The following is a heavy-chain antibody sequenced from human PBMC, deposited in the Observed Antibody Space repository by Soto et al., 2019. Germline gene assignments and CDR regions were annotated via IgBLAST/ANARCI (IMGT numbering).Heavy chain of an antibody. CDR3: ARIGGEFSSGTLHX. D-gene: IGHD3-3*01. J-gene: IGHJ4*02. V-gene: IGHV3-30-3*01. CDR1: GFTFSSYA. CDR2: ISYDGSNK. Sequence: WGSLRLSFAASGFTFSSYAMHWVRQAPGKGLEWVSVISYDGSNKYYADSVKGRLTISRDNSKKTLYLQMNSLRAEETAVYYCARIGGEFSSGTLHXWGQGTLVTVSX.